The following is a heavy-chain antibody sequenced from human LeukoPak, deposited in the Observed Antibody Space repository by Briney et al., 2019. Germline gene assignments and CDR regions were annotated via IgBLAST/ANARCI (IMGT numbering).Heavy chain of an antibody. CDR1: GYTFTSYG. CDR3: ARVLSSYYDSSGLIDY. Sequence: ASVKVSCKASGYTFTSYGISWVRQAPGQGLEWMGWISAYNGNTNYAQKLQGRVTMTTDTSTSTAYMELRSLRSDDTAVYYCARVLSSYYDSSGLIDYWGQGTLVTVSS. CDR2: ISAYNGNT. D-gene: IGHD3-22*01. J-gene: IGHJ4*02. V-gene: IGHV1-18*01.